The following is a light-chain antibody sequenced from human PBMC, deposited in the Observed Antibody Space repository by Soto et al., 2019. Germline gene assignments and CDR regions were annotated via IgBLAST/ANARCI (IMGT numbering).Light chain of an antibody. Sequence: EIVLTPSPPTLSSSPGETATLSCRASQSVPNSRLAWYQQKPGQAPSLVFSDTSSRATGIPGRSSSGGAGTDFILIIGRLEPEYVAVYSWQQYGASPGTFGQGTKVDIK. CDR3: QQYGASPGT. J-gene: IGKJ1*01. CDR1: QSVPNSR. CDR2: DTS. V-gene: IGKV3D-20*02.